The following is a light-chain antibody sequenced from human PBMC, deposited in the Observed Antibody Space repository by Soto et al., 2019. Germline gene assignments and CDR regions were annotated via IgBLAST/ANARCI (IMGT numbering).Light chain of an antibody. CDR1: QDIRND. J-gene: IGKJ2*01. CDR3: LQHNNYPYT. CDR2: AAS. Sequence: AIQMTQSPSSLYASVGDRVTITCRASQDIRNDLGWFQQKPGKAPKVLIYAASSLQSGVPSRFSGSGSGTDCTLTIRSLQHEEFATYFCLQHNNYPYTFGQGTKLEFK. V-gene: IGKV1-6*01.